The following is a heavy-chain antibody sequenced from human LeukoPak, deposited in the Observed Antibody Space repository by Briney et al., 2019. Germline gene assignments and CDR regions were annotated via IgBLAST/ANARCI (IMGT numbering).Heavy chain of an antibody. D-gene: IGHD1-14*01. J-gene: IGHJ4*02. CDR3: ARGTSGASDR. CDR2: IKRDGSEK. CDR1: GFTFSSYW. V-gene: IGHV3-7*01. Sequence: PGGPLRLSCAASGFTFSSYWMTWVRQAPGKGLEWVANIKRDGSEKYYVDSVKGRFTFSRDNAKNSLYLQMNSLRAEDTAVYYCARGTSGASDRWGQGTLVTVSS.